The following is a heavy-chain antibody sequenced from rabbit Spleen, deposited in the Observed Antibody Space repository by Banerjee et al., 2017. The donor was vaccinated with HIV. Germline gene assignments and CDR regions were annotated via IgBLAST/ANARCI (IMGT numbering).Heavy chain of an antibody. CDR2: IVAGSSGST. J-gene: IGHJ4*01. D-gene: IGHD8-1*01. CDR1: GFSFSSSA. CDR3: ARDAGSYDYIDVYFNL. V-gene: IGHV1S40*01. Sequence: QSLEESGGDLVKPGASLTLTCTASGFSFSSSAMCWFRQAPGSGLEWIACIVAGSSGSTYYASWAKGRFTISKTSSTTVTLQMTSLTAADTATYFCARDAGSYDYIDVYFNLWGPGTLVTVS.